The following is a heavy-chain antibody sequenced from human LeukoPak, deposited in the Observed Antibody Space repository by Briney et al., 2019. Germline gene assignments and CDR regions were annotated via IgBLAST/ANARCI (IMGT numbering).Heavy chain of an antibody. Sequence: SESLSLTCAVYGGSFSGYYWSWIRQPPGKGLEWIGEINHSGSTNYNPSLKSRVTISVDPSKNQFSLKLSAVTAADTAVYYCASYKWELNYYYYGMDVWGQGTTVTVSS. V-gene: IGHV4-34*01. CDR1: GGSFSGYY. D-gene: IGHD1-26*01. CDR3: ASYKWELNYYYYGMDV. J-gene: IGHJ6*02. CDR2: INHSGST.